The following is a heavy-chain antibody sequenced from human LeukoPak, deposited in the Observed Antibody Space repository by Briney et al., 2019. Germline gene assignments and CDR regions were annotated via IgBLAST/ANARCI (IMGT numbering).Heavy chain of an antibody. D-gene: IGHD6-19*01. CDR1: GFTFSSYA. CDR3: VRDRVGSSGWYDY. Sequence: QAGGSLRLSCAASGFTFSSYAMSWVRQAPGKGLEWVSVIYSGGSTYYADSVKGRFTISRDNSKNTLYLQMNSLRAEDTAVYYCVRDRVGSSGWYDYWGQGTLVTVSS. CDR2: IYSGGST. V-gene: IGHV3-53*01. J-gene: IGHJ4*02.